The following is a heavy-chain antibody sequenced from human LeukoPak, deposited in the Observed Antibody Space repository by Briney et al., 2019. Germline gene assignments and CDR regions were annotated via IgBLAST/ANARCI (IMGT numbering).Heavy chain of an antibody. J-gene: IGHJ4*02. CDR2: INHSGST. CDR3: ARGDRFDY. CDR1: GGSFSGYY. Sequence: SETLSLTCAVYGGSFSGYYWSWIRQPPGKGLEWIGEINHSGSTNYNPSLKSRVTMSVDTSKNQFSLKLSSVTAADTAVYYCARGDRFDYWGQGTLVTVSS. V-gene: IGHV4-34*01.